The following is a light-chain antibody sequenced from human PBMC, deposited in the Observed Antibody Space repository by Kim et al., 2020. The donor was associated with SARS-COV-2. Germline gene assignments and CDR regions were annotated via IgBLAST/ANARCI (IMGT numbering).Light chain of an antibody. CDR1: QSVSSN. CDR3: QQYNNWPV. Sequence: LSVSRGERANLSCRASQSVSSNVAWYQQKPGQAPRLLIYGASTRATGIPARFSGSGSGTEFTLTISSLQSEDFAVYYCQQYNNWPVFGQGTKLEI. CDR2: GAS. V-gene: IGKV3-15*01. J-gene: IGKJ2*01.